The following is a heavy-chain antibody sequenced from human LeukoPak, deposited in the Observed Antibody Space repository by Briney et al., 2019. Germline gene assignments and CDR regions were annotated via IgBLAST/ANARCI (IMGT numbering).Heavy chain of an antibody. CDR3: ARDLHGYCNGGSCYSGGWFDP. J-gene: IGHJ5*02. D-gene: IGHD2-15*01. V-gene: IGHV4-30-4*07. CDR1: GGSIISGGYS. Sequence: PSETLSLTCAVSGGSIISGGYSWSWIRQPPGKGLEWIGYIYYSGSTYYNPSLKSRVTISVDTSKNQFSLKLSSVTAADTAVYYCARDLHGYCNGGSCYSGGWFDPWGQGTLVTVSS. CDR2: IYYSGST.